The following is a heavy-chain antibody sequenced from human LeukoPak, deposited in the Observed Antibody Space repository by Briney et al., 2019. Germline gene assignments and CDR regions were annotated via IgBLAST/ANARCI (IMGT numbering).Heavy chain of an antibody. CDR1: GGSFSGYY. CDR2: INHSGST. D-gene: IGHD3-9*01. V-gene: IGHV4-34*01. CDR3: ARTLPGDYDILTGYYAGDDAFDI. Sequence: SETLSLTCAVYGGSFSGYYWSWIRQPPGKGLEWIGEINHSGSTNYNPSLKSRVTISVDTSKNQFSPKLSSVTAADTAVYYCARTLPGDYDILTGYYAGDDAFDIWGQGTMVTVSS. J-gene: IGHJ3*02.